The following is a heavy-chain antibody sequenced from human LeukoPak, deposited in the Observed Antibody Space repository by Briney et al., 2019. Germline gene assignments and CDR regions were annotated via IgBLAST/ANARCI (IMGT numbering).Heavy chain of an antibody. CDR3: AKDDRLFGGSDY. CDR2: ISYDGSNK. J-gene: IGHJ4*02. D-gene: IGHD2-15*01. V-gene: IGHV3-30*18. CDR1: GFIFSSYG. Sequence: GGSLRLSCAASGFIFSSYGMHWVRQAPGKGLEWVAVISYDGSNKYYADSVEGQFAISRDNSKNTLYLQMNSLRAEDTAVYYCAKDDRLFGGSDYWGQGTLVTVSS.